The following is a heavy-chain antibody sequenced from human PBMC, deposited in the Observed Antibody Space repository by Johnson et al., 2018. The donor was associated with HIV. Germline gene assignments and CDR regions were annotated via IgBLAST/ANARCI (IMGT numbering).Heavy chain of an antibody. D-gene: IGHD3-22*01. V-gene: IGHV3-30*03. CDR2: ISYDGSNK. CDR1: GFTFSSYG. CDR3: ARGNITMIVGTSYAFDI. Sequence: QVQLVESGGGVVQPGRSLRLSCAASGFTFSSYGMHWVRQAPGKGLEWVAVISYDGSNKYYADSVKGRFTISRDNSKNTLYLQMNSLRAEDMAVYYCARGNITMIVGTSYAFDIWGQGTMVTVSS. J-gene: IGHJ3*02.